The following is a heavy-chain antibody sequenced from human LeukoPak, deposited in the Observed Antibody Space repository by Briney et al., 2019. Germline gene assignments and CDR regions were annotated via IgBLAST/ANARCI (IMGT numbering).Heavy chain of an antibody. CDR1: GFSFTTYW. V-gene: IGHV3-7*01. Sequence: GGSLRLSCAASGFSFTTYWMTWVRQAPGKGLGWVANIKQDGSEKYYVDSVKGRFTISRDNAKNSLYLQMNSLRAEDTAVYYCARGKGVDYWGQGTLVTVSS. J-gene: IGHJ4*02. CDR3: ARGKGVDY. CDR2: IKQDGSEK.